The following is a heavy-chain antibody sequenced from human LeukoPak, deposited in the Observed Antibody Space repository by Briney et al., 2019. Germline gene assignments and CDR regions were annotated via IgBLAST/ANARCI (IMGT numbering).Heavy chain of an antibody. Sequence: GGSLRLSCAASGFTFSNYAMYWVRQAPGKGLEWVAVIWYDGSNKYYADSVKGRFTISRDNSKNTLYLQMNSLRAEDTAVYYCARDGCSGGSCTLPHYWGQGTLVTVSS. CDR3: ARDGCSGGSCTLPHY. D-gene: IGHD2-15*01. J-gene: IGHJ4*02. CDR1: GFTFSNYA. CDR2: IWYDGSNK. V-gene: IGHV3-33*07.